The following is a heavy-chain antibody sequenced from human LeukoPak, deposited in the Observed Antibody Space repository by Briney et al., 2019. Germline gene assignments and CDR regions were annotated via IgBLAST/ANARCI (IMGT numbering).Heavy chain of an antibody. J-gene: IGHJ4*02. CDR1: GLTVSSYS. CDR3: ARARASGRSGFDY. Sequence: SGGSLRLSCVASGLTVSSYSMNWVRQAPGKGLEWVSYISSSSSTIYYADSVKGRFTISRDNAKNSLDLQMNSLRDEGTAVYYCARARASGRSGFDYWGQGTLVTVSS. D-gene: IGHD2-15*01. CDR2: ISSSSSTI. V-gene: IGHV3-48*02.